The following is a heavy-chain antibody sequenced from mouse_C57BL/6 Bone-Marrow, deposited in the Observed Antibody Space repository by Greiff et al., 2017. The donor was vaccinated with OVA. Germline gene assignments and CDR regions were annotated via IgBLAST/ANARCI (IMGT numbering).Heavy chain of an antibody. V-gene: IGHV1-15*01. J-gene: IGHJ4*01. CDR2: IDPETGGT. Sequence: VQLQQSGAELVRPGASVTLSCKASGYTFTDYEMHWVKQTPVHGLEWIGAIDPETGGTAYNQKFEGKAILTADKSSSTAYMELRSLTSEDSAVYYCTREGITTVVGDYYAMDYWGQGTSVTVSS. D-gene: IGHD1-1*01. CDR1: GYTFTDYE. CDR3: TREGITTVVGDYYAMDY.